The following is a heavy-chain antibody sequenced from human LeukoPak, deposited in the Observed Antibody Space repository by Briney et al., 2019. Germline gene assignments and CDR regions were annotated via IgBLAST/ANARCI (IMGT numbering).Heavy chain of an antibody. CDR2: ISSSSGTI. CDR3: ARGGSSCFDS. CDR1: GFTLSSYH. V-gene: IGHV3-48*02. D-gene: IGHD6-13*01. Sequence: PGGSLRLSCAASGFTLSSYHMNWVRQAPGKGLEWVSYISSSSGTIYYADSVKGRFTTSRDNAKNSLYLQMNNLRDEDTAVYYCARGGSSCFDSWGQGTLVTVSS. J-gene: IGHJ4*02.